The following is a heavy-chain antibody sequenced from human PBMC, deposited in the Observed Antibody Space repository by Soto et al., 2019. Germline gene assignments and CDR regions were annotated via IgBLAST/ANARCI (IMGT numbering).Heavy chain of an antibody. CDR3: ARKATSGRGWDV. Sequence: EVQLVESGGGLVQPGGSLRLSCVDSGFTFSSYGMSWVRQAPVKGLEWVGNIRQDGSEENYVDSVKGRFTISRDNPKNTMYLQMTSLRAEDTVVYYCARKATSGRGWDVWGQGTTVVVSS. CDR1: GFTFSSYG. J-gene: IGHJ6*02. V-gene: IGHV3-7*01. D-gene: IGHD3-10*01. CDR2: IRQDGSEE.